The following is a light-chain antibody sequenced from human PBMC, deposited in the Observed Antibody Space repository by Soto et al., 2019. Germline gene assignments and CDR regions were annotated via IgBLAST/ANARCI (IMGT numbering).Light chain of an antibody. J-gene: IGLJ1*01. CDR3: SSYTSRSTLGV. CDR2: EVS. V-gene: IGLV2-14*01. CDR1: SNDVGGYNF. Sequence: ALTQPASVSGSPGQSITISCTGTSNDVGGYNFVSWYQQHPGKAPKLMIYEVSNRPSGVSNRFSGSKSGNTASLTISGLQPEDEADYYCSSYTSRSTLGVFGTGTKVTVL.